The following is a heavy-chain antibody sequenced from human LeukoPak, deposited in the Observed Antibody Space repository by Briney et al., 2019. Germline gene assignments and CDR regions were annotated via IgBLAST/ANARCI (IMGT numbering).Heavy chain of an antibody. CDR1: GGSISSGSYY. CDR2: IYTSGST. CDR3: ARVRRRSNPPFDI. J-gene: IGHJ3*02. Sequence: SETLSLTCTVSGGSISSGSYYWSWIRQPAGKGLEWIVRIYTSGSTNYNPSLKSRITISVDTSKNQFSLKLSSVTAADTAVYYCARVRRRSNPPFDIWGQGTMVTVSS. V-gene: IGHV4-61*02.